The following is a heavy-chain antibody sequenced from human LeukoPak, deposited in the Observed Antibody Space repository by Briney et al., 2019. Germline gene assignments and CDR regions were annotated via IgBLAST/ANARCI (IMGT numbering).Heavy chain of an antibody. CDR2: TTPSGST. CDR3: ARGWYGAAAYNWFDP. Sequence: SETLSLTCTVSGGSITSGNYFWSWIRQPAGKGLEWIGRTTPSGSTNYNPSLKSRVTISVDTSNNQFSLKLSSVTAADTAVYYCARGWYGAAAYNWFDPWGQGTLVTVSS. CDR1: GGSITSGNYF. D-gene: IGHD6-13*01. J-gene: IGHJ5*02. V-gene: IGHV4-61*02.